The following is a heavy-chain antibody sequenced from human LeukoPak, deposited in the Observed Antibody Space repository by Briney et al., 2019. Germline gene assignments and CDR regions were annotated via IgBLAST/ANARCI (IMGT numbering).Heavy chain of an antibody. D-gene: IGHD3-9*01. CDR1: GYTFTRYA. CDR2: INPSGGST. CDR3: ARERLVGWGDDACDI. V-gene: IGHV1-46*01. Sequence: ASVKVSCKASGYTFTRYAMNWVRQAPGQGLEWMGTINPSGGSTSYAQKFQGRVTMTRDTSTSTVYLELSSLRFEDTAVYYCARERLVGWGDDACDIWGQGTMVTVSS. J-gene: IGHJ3*02.